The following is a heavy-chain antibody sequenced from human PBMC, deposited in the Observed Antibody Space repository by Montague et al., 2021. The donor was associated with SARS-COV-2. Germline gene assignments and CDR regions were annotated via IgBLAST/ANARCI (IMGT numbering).Heavy chain of an antibody. CDR3: ARVPLHFDGFDY. CDR1: GGSLTNHY. Sequence: SETLSLTCAVYGGSLTNHYWTWVRQPPGNGLEWVGEVNQSGRTTHYNTSLRSRVTISVDRSNNQVSLTLESVTAADTAVYYCARVPLHFDGFDYWGQGSLVTVSS. CDR2: VNQSGRTT. D-gene: IGHD3-9*01. V-gene: IGHV4-34*01. J-gene: IGHJ4*02.